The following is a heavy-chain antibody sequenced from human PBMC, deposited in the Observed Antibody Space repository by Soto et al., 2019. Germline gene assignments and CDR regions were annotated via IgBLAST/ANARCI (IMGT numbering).Heavy chain of an antibody. V-gene: IGHV1-18*01. D-gene: IGHD7-27*01. CDR1: GYKYTTYG. CDR2: INTFSGNA. J-gene: IGHJ4*02. CDR3: ARDLSWGFTDY. Sequence: QVQLVQSGAEVKKPGASVKVSCKASGYKYTTYGFSWVRQARGQGLEWMGFINTFSGNAKYAQRFQGRVTMTSDTSTTTAYMELRNLRSNDTAGYYCARDLSWGFTDYWRQGSLVTVSS.